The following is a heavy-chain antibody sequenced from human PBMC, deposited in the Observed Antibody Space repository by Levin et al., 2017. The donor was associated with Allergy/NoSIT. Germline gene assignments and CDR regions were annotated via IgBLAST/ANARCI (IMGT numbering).Heavy chain of an antibody. V-gene: IGHV3-21*01. CDR1: GFTFSSYS. D-gene: IGHD3-9*01. CDR2: ISSSSSYI. CDR3: ARDNSDILTGPGYYGMDV. J-gene: IGHJ6*02. Sequence: GGSLRLSCAASGFTFSSYSMNWVRQAPGKGLERVSSISSSSSYIYYADSVKGRFTISRDNAKNSLYLQMNSLRAEDTAVYYCARDNSDILTGPGYYGMDVWGQGTTVTVSS.